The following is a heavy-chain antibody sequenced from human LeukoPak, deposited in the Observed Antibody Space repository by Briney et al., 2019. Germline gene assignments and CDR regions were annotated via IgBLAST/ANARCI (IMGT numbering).Heavy chain of an antibody. CDR2: IKSKTDAGTT. J-gene: IGHJ4*02. CDR1: GFTFSNAW. D-gene: IGHD2-2*01. V-gene: IGHV3-15*01. CDR3: TTVNCSSTSCDGDY. Sequence: GGSLRLSCAASGFTFSNAWMSWVRQAPGKGREWVGRIKSKTDAGTTDYAAPVKARFTNSRDDSKDTPYLQMNSLKTEDTAVYYCTTVNCSSTSCDGDYWGQGTLVTVSS.